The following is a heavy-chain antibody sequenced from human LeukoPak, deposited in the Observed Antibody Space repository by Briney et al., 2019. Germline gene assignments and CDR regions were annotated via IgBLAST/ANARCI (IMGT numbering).Heavy chain of an antibody. V-gene: IGHV1-18*01. CDR2: ISAYNGIT. J-gene: IGHJ5*02. CDR3: ARDSGSDSSNWYGKWLAP. CDR1: GYTFTSYY. Sequence: GASVKVSCTASGYTFTSYYINWVRQAPGQGLEWMGWISAYNGITNYARKLQDRVTMTTDTSTSTAYMELRSLTSDDTAVYYCARDSGSDSSNWYGKWLAPWGQGTLVTVSS. D-gene: IGHD6-13*01.